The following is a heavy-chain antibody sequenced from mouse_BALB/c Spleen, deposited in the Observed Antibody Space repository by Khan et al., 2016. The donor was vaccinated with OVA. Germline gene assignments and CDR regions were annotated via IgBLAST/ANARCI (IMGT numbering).Heavy chain of an antibody. CDR1: GYTFTSYT. CDR2: INPSSGYT. CDR3: ARDGAYYRNDGWFAY. J-gene: IGHJ3*01. V-gene: IGHV1-4*01. D-gene: IGHD2-14*01. Sequence: QVQLQQSGAELARPGASVKMSCKASGYTFTSYTIHWIKQRPGQGLEWIGYINPSSGYTNYNQKFKDKATLTADKSSTTAYMQLSSLTSDDSAVEYCARDGAYYRNDGWFAYWGQGTLVTVSA.